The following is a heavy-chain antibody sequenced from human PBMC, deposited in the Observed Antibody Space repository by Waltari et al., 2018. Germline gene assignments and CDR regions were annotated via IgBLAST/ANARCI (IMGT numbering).Heavy chain of an antibody. CDR3: ATVRY. CDR2: IKGDGSEI. CDR1: GFNFGNYW. J-gene: IGHJ4*02. V-gene: IGHV3-7*01. Sequence: EVQVVESGGDLVRPGGSLGFPWVASGFNFGNYWMNWVRQIPGKGLEWVAKIKGDGSEILYADSVKGRFTISRDNARNTLYVEMNNLRVEDTAVYFCATVRYWGQGTLVTVSS.